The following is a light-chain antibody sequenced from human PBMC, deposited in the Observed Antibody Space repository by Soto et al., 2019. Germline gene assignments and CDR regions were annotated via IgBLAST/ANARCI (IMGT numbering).Light chain of an antibody. CDR2: GAS. Sequence: EIVMTHSPDTLSVSPGEGATLSCRASQSVSSSYLAWYQQKPGQAPRLLIYGASNRATAIPDRFSGSGSGTDFTLTISRLEPEDFAVYYCQQYGNSPWTFGQGTKVDI. V-gene: IGKV3-20*01. CDR1: QSVSSSY. J-gene: IGKJ1*01. CDR3: QQYGNSPWT.